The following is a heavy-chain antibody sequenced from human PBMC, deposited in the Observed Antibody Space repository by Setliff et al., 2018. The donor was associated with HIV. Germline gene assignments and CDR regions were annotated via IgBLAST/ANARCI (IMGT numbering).Heavy chain of an antibody. Sequence: GESLKISCKGSGYSFTNYWIAWVRQMPGQGLEWMGSIYGGDSDTRYSPSFQGHVTISADKSTNTAYLHWNSLRPADTAMYYCGRSGKSGELYAYWGQGTQVTVSS. CDR3: GRSGKSGELYAY. D-gene: IGHD3-10*01. CDR2: IYGGDSDT. CDR1: GYSFTNYW. J-gene: IGHJ4*02. V-gene: IGHV5-51*01.